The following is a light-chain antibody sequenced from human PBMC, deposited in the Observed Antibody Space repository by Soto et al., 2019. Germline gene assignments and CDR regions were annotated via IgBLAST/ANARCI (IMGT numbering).Light chain of an antibody. CDR2: GAS. Sequence: IPMTQSPSTLSGSVGDRVTITCRSSQTISGWLAWYQQRPGKAPNLLMYGASYLKSGVPTRFSGSGSGTDFTLTISSLQPEDFAIYYCQQTYTTPEITFGQGTRLEIK. CDR3: QQTYTTPEIT. V-gene: IGKV1-39*01. CDR1: QTISGW. J-gene: IGKJ5*01.